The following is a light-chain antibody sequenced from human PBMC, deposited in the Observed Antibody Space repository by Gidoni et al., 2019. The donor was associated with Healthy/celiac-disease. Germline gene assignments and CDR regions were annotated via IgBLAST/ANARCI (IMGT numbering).Light chain of an antibody. J-gene: IGKJ1*01. CDR3: QKYYSTPQT. CDR2: WAS. V-gene: IGKV4-1*01. Sequence: DIVLTQSPDSLAVSLGERATINCKSSQSVLYSSNTKNYLAWYQQKPGQTPKLLIYWASTRESGVPDRFSGSGSGTDFTLTISSLQAEDVEVYYCQKYYSTPQTFGQGTKVEIK. CDR1: QSVLYSSNTKNY.